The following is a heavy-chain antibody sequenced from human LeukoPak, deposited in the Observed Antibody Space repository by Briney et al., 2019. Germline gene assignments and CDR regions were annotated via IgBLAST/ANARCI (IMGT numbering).Heavy chain of an antibody. D-gene: IGHD3-10*01. J-gene: IGHJ4*02. CDR2: INHSGST. CDR3: ARTLKWFGDCKGYFDY. CDR1: GGSFSGYY. V-gene: IGHV4-34*01. Sequence: PSETLSLTCAVYGGSFSGYYWSWIRQPPGKGLEWIGEINHSGSTNYNPSLKSRVTISVDTSKNQFSLKLSSVTAADTAVYYCARTLKWFGDCKGYFDYWGQGTLVTVSS.